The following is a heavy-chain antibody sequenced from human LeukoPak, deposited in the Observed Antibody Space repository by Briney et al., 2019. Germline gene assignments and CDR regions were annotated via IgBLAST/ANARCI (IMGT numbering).Heavy chain of an antibody. V-gene: IGHV1-2*02. CDR1: GYTFTGYY. CDR2: INPNSGGT. Sequence: ASVKVSCKASGYTFTGYYMHWVRQAPGQGLEWMGWINPNSGGTNYAQKFQGRVTMTRDTSISTAYVELSRLRSDDTAVYYCARVLPASYYYYGMDVWGQGTTVTVSS. J-gene: IGHJ6*02. CDR3: ARVLPASYYYYGMDV.